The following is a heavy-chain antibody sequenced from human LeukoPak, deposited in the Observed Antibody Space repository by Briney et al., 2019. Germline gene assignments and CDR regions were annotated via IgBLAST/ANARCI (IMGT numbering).Heavy chain of an antibody. Sequence: ASVKVSCKASGYTFTSYDINWVRQATGQGLEWMGWMNPNSGNTGYAQKFQGRVTMTRNTSMSTAYMELSSLRSEDTAVYYCARNVAAIPWYNWFDPWGQGTLVTVSS. CDR2: MNPNSGNT. D-gene: IGHD2-15*01. J-gene: IGHJ5*02. CDR3: ARNVAAIPWYNWFDP. V-gene: IGHV1-8*01. CDR1: GYTFTSYD.